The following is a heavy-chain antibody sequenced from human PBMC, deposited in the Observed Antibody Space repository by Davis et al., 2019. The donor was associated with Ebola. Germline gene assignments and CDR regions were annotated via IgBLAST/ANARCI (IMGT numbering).Heavy chain of an antibody. V-gene: IGHV3-53*01. D-gene: IGHD6-19*01. CDR2: IYNGGST. CDR3: TRVGYSSGWDY. J-gene: IGHJ4*02. Sequence: GESLKISCAASGFTVSSNYMSWVRQAPGKGLEWVSVIYNGGSTYYADSVKGRFTISRENAKSSLYLQMNSLRVEDTAVYYCTRVGYSSGWDYWGQGTLVTVSS. CDR1: GFTVSSNY.